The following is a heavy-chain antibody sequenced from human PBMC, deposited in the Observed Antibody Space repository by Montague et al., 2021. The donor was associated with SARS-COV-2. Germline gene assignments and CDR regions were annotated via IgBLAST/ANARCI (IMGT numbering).Heavy chain of an antibody. CDR1: GGSVSSYY. V-gene: IGHV4-59*02. CDR3: ARAGGFYDYWSGYSSSAGFFDP. Sequence: SETLSLTCTVSGGSVSSYYWSWIRQSPGKGLQWLGYIYYSGSTDYNPSLNSRVTMSVDTSKNQLSLRLNSVTTADTAVYFCARAGGFYDYWSGYSSSAGFFDPWGQGILVTVSS. J-gene: IGHJ5*02. CDR2: IYYSGST. D-gene: IGHD3-3*01.